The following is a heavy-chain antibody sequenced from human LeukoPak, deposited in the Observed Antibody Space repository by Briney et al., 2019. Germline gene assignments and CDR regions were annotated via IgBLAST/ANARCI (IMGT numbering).Heavy chain of an antibody. J-gene: IGHJ3*02. D-gene: IGHD2-2*01. CDR3: ASSIVYCSSTSCYGAYAFDI. Sequence: GGSLRLSCAACGFTFSSYSMNWVRQAPGKGLEWVSYISSSSSTIYYADSVKGRFTISRDNAKNSLYLQMNSLRAEDTAVYYCASSIVYCSSTSCYGAYAFDIWGQGTMVTVSS. CDR2: ISSSSSTI. CDR1: GFTFSSYS. V-gene: IGHV3-48*04.